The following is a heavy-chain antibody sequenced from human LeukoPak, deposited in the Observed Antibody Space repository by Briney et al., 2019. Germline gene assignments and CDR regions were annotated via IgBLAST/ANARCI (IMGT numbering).Heavy chain of an antibody. CDR2: IMPLFNTP. CDR1: GDTFRSYV. Sequence: SVKVSCKASGDTFRSYVITWVRQAPGQGLEWMGGIMPLFNTPKYAQKFQGRVTITTDESTHTSYMELRGLRSEDTAVYCCATVDRYHFFMDVWGKGTTVTVSS. V-gene: IGHV1-69*05. CDR3: ATVDRYHFFMDV. J-gene: IGHJ6*03. D-gene: IGHD3-9*01.